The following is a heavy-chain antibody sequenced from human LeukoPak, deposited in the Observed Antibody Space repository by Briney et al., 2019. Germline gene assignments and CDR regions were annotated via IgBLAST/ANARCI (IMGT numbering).Heavy chain of an antibody. CDR3: AEDRIRGDPY. Sequence: GGSLILSCAASGFTFSSYVMSWVRQAPGKGLEWVSSISDTGGDTYYTDSVKGRFTISRDNSKNTLYLQMNSLRAEDTAVYYCAEDRIRGDPYWGQGTLVTVSS. V-gene: IGHV3-23*01. J-gene: IGHJ4*02. CDR2: ISDTGGDT. D-gene: IGHD3-16*01. CDR1: GFTFSSYV.